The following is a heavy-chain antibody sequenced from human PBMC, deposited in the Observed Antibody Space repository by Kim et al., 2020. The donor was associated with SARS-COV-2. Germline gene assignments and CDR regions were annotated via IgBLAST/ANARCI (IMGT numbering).Heavy chain of an antibody. J-gene: IGHJ4*02. CDR2: INAGNGNT. V-gene: IGHV1-3*01. Sequence: ASVKVSCKASGYTFTSYAMHWVRQAPGQRLEWMGWINAGNGNTKYSQKFQGRVTITRDTSASTAYMELSSLGSEDTAVYYCARFMVRGVPDYWGQGTLGTLSS. CDR1: GYTFTSYA. CDR3: ARFMVRGVPDY. D-gene: IGHD3-10*01.